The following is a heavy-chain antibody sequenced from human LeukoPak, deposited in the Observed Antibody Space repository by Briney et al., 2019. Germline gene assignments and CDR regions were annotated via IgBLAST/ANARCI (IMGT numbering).Heavy chain of an antibody. Sequence: GESLKISCKGSGYSFTSYWVGWVRQMPGKGLEWMGIIYPGDSDTRYSPSFQGQVTISADKSISTAHLQWSSLKASDTAMYYCARHLVGLGDYPYYFDYWGQGTLVTVSS. CDR3: ARHLVGLGDYPYYFDY. V-gene: IGHV5-51*01. CDR2: IYPGDSDT. J-gene: IGHJ4*02. D-gene: IGHD4-17*01. CDR1: GYSFTSYW.